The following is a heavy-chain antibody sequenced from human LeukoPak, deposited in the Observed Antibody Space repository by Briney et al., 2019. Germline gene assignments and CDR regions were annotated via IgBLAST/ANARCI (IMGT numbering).Heavy chain of an antibody. D-gene: IGHD3-3*01. CDR2: MHYSGNT. CDR1: GGSISSGAYY. Sequence: SETLSLTCSVSGGSISSGAYYWGWIRQPPGKGLQWIGSMHYSGNTYYNPSLKSRVTISVDAPKNQFSLKLSSVTAADTAVYYCARDRDDYDLGHFDSWGQGTLVTV. V-gene: IGHV4-39*02. CDR3: ARDRDDYDLGHFDS. J-gene: IGHJ5*01.